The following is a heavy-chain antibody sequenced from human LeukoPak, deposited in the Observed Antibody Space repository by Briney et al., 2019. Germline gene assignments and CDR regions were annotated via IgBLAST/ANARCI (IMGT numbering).Heavy chain of an antibody. J-gene: IGHJ4*02. CDR2: ISAYNGNT. CDR3: PREIMVRGVIRGAIDY. CDR1: GYTFTSYG. V-gene: IGHV1-18*01. Sequence: ASVKVSCKASGYTFTSYGISWVRQAPGQGLEWMGWISAYNGNTNYAQKLQGRVTMTTDTSTSTAYMELRSLRSDDTAVYYCPREIMVRGVIRGAIDYWGQGTLVTVSS. D-gene: IGHD3-10*01.